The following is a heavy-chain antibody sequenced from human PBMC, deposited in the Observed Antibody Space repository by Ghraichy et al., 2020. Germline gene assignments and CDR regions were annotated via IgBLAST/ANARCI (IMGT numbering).Heavy chain of an antibody. V-gene: IGHV3-30*18. Sequence: GGSLRLSCAESGFTFSSYGMHWVRQAPGKGLEWVEVISYDGSNKYYADSVKGRFTISRDNSKNTLYLQMNSLRAEDTAVYYCAKTIARTSGWYFDYWGQGTLVTVSS. CDR1: GFTFSSYG. J-gene: IGHJ4*02. D-gene: IGHD6-19*01. CDR3: AKTIARTSGWYFDY. CDR2: ISYDGSNK.